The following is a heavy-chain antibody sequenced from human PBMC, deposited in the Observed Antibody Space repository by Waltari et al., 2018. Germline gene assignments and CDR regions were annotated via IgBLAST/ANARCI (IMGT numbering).Heavy chain of an antibody. CDR3: ARGEYSSSSWGRNWFDP. CDR1: GGSFSGYY. CDR2: INHSGTT. V-gene: IGHV4-34*01. D-gene: IGHD6-6*01. J-gene: IGHJ5*02. Sequence: QVQLQQWGAGLLKPSETLSLTCAVYGGSFSGYYWSWIRPPPGKGLEWMGEINHSGTTTYNPSLKGRVTISVDTSKNQFSLKLSSVTAADTAVYYCARGEYSSSSWGRNWFDPWGQGTLVTVSS.